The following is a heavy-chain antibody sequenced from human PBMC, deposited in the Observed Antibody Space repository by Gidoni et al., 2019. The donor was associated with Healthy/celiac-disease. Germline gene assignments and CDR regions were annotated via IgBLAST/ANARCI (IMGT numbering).Heavy chain of an antibody. J-gene: IGHJ6*02. CDR1: GYTFTGYY. CDR3: ARESPGRTVTPHYGMDV. Sequence: QVQLVQSGAEVKKPGASVKVSCKASGYTFTGYYMHWVRQAPGQGLEWMGRINPNSGGTNYAQKFQGRVTMTRDTSISTAYMELSRLRSDDTAVYYCARESPGRTVTPHYGMDVWGQGTTVTVSS. D-gene: IGHD4-4*01. V-gene: IGHV1-2*06. CDR2: INPNSGGT.